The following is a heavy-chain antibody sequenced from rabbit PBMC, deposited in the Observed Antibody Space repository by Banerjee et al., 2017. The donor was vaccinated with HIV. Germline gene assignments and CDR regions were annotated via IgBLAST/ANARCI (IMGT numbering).Heavy chain of an antibody. CDR1: GFSFSSSYY. CDR3: ARSYNSGWNL. Sequence: QSLEESGGDLVKPGASLTLTCTASGFSFSSSYYMCWVRQAPGKGLEWSACIDAGSSGSTYYASWAKGRFTISKTSSTTVTLQMTSLTAADTATYFCARSYNSGWNLWGQGTLVTVS. V-gene: IGHV1S40*01. J-gene: IGHJ4*01. D-gene: IGHD4-1*01. CDR2: IDAGSSGST.